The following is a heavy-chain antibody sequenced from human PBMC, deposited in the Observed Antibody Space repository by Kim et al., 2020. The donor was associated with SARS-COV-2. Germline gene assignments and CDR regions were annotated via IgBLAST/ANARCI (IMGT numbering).Heavy chain of an antibody. J-gene: IGHJ6*02. Sequence: GGSLRLSCAASGFTFSSYGTHWVRQAPGKGLEWVAVISYDGSNKYYADSVKGRFTISRDNSKNTLYLQMNSLRAEDTAVYYCAKRGALRYVDVWGQGTTVTVSS. CDR3: AKRGALRYVDV. D-gene: IGHD3-9*01. CDR2: ISYDGSNK. CDR1: GFTFSSYG. V-gene: IGHV3-30*18.